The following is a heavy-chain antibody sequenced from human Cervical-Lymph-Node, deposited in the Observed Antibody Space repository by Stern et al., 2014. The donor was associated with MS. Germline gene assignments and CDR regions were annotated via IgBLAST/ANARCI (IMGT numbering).Heavy chain of an antibody. V-gene: IGHV5-51*01. D-gene: IGHD4-11*01. CDR3: ARQLGHSNFLHY. Sequence: QLVQSGARVKRPGQSLKISCRASGYSFTNYWVAWVRQKPGKGLEWMGIIHPGDSEVRYSPSFQGRVTMSVDRSINTAYLQWSSLQPSDTAMYYCARQLGHSNFLHYWGQGVLVTVSS. CDR1: GYSFTNYW. CDR2: IHPGDSEV. J-gene: IGHJ4*02.